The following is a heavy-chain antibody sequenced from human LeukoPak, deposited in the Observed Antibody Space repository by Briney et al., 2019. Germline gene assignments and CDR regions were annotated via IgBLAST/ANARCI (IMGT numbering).Heavy chain of an antibody. CDR3: AKDLGYCSSTSCYSWFDP. Sequence: RGSLRLSCAASGFTFSDYYMSWIRQAPGKGLEWVSYISGRGSTIYYADSVKGRFRVSRDNSRTTLFLQMNSLRAEDTAVYYCAKDLGYCSSTSCYSWFDPWGKGTLVTVSS. D-gene: IGHD2-2*01. V-gene: IGHV3-11*01. CDR1: GFTFSDYY. J-gene: IGHJ5*02. CDR2: ISGRGSTI.